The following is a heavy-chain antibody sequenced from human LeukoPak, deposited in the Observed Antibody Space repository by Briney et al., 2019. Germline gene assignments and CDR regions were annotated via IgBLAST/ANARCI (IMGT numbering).Heavy chain of an antibody. Sequence: SETLSLTCTVSGDSISSGGYYWNWIRQHPGKGPEWIGYIYYSGSTYYNPSLKSRVTISLDTSKNQFSLKLSSVTAADTAVYYCARISEEYYDFWSGYPGFFDYWGQGTLVTVSS. CDR1: GDSISSGGYY. CDR2: IYYSGST. V-gene: IGHV4-31*03. D-gene: IGHD3-3*01. J-gene: IGHJ4*02. CDR3: ARISEEYYDFWSGYPGFFDY.